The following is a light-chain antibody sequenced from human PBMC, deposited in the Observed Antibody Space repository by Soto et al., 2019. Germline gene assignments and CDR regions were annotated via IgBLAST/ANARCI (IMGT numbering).Light chain of an antibody. V-gene: IGLV1-40*01. J-gene: IGLJ1*01. CDR1: SSNIGAGYD. CDR3: QSYDSSLSGYV. CDR2: GNS. Sequence: QSVLTQQPSVSGAPGQRVTISCTGSSSNIGAGYDVHWYQQLPGTAPKLLIYGNSNRPSGVPDRFSGSKSGTSASLAITGLQAEDEADYYCQSYDSSLSGYVFGTGTKVNVL.